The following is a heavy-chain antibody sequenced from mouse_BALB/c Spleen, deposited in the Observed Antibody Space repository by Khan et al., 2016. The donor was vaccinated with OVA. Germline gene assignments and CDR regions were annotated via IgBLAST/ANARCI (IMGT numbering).Heavy chain of an antibody. J-gene: IGHJ3*01. D-gene: IGHD1-1*01. CDR2: INPYNDGT. V-gene: IGHV1S136*01. Sequence: VQLKESGPELVKPGASVKMSCKASGYTFTNYIIHWVKQKPGQGLEWIGYINPYNDGTKYNEKIKGKATLTSDKPSRTAYMELSGLTSEDSAVYCCVRDYGSSFWFAYWGQGTLVTVSA. CDR1: GYTFTNYI. CDR3: VRDYGSSFWFAY.